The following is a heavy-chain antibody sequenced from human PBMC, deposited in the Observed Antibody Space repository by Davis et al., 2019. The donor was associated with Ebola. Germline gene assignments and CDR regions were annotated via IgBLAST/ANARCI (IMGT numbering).Heavy chain of an antibody. CDR1: GYTFTSYA. CDR3: ARPNSLTDYALDV. V-gene: IGHV1-3*01. D-gene: IGHD1-14*01. J-gene: IGHJ6*02. Sequence: ASVKVSCKASGYTFTSYAMHWVRQAPGQRLEWMGWINAGNGNTKYSQKFQGRVTMTRNTSISTAYMELSSLRSEDTAVYYCARPNSLTDYALDVWGQGTTVTVSS. CDR2: INAGNGNT.